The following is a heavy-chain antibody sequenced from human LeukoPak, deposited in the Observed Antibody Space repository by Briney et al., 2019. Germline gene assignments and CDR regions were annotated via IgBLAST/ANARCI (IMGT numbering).Heavy chain of an antibody. CDR3: VKEHVDRAFTRSFEI. V-gene: IGHV3-23*01. CDR2: ISPDKT. J-gene: IGHJ3*02. D-gene: IGHD3-10*01. CDR1: GFSFSTNP. Sequence: PGGSLRLSCAASGFSFSTNPMSWVRQAPGKGLEWVSAISPDKTYYADSVKGRLTISRDNYKNTVDLHMSSPRAEDTAIYYCVKEHVDRAFTRSFEIWGRGTVVTVSS.